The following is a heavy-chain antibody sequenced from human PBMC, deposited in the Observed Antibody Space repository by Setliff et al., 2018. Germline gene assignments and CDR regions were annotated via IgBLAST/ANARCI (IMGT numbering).Heavy chain of an antibody. V-gene: IGHV3-7*04. D-gene: IGHD3-22*01. CDR1: AFTFKNYW. CDR2: IKGDGSEK. CDR3: ARADTSGGYYFDD. J-gene: IGHJ4*02. Sequence: PGGSLRLSCAASAFTFKNYWMSWVRQAPGKGLEWVANIKGDGSEKFYLDSVKGRFTISRDNAKNSLYLQMNSLRAEDTAVYYCARADTSGGYYFDDWGQGTLVTVSS.